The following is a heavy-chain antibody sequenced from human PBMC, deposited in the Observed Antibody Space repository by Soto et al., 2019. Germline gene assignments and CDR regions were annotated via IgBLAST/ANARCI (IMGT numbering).Heavy chain of an antibody. Sequence: SETLSLTCAVYGGSFSGYYWSWIRQPPGKGLEWIGGINHSGSTNYNPSLKSRVTISVDTSKNQFSLKLSSVTAADTAVYYCARMGIAAAGTGTVYYGMDVWGQGTTVTVSS. CDR3: ARMGIAAAGTGTVYYGMDV. J-gene: IGHJ6*02. CDR2: INHSGST. V-gene: IGHV4-34*01. D-gene: IGHD6-13*01. CDR1: GGSFSGYY.